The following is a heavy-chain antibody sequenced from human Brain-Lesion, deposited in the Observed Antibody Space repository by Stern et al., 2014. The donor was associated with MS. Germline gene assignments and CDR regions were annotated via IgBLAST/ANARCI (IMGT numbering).Heavy chain of an antibody. D-gene: IGHD6-13*01. CDR1: GGSISSSNW. CDR2: SDHSGST. CDR3: ARFPASRPHVFDS. V-gene: IGHV4-4*02. J-gene: IGHJ4*02. Sequence: QVQLQQWGPGLVKPSGTLSLTCAVSGGSISSSNWWSWVRQSPGKGLEWIGESDHSGSTIYNPSLKSRVTVSVDKSKNRFSLTLRFVTAADTAVYFCARFPASRPHVFDSWGQGTLVTVSS.